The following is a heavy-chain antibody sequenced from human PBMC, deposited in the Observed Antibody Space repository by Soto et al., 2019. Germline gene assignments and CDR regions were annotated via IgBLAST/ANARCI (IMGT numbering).Heavy chain of an antibody. J-gene: IGHJ5*02. V-gene: IGHV1-2*02. CDR2: INPNSGGT. D-gene: IGHD6-6*01. CDR1: GYTFTGYY. CDR3: ARSPSIAARTNWFDP. Sequence: AASVKVSCKASGYTFTGYYMHWVRQAPGQGLGWMGWINPNSGGTNYAQKFQGRVTMTRDTSISTAYMELSRLRSDDTAVYYCARSPSIAARTNWFDPWGQGTLVTVSS.